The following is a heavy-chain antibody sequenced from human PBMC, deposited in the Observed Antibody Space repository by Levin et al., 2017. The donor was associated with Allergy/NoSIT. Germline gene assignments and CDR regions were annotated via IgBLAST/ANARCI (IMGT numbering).Heavy chain of an antibody. D-gene: IGHD3-10*01. J-gene: IGHJ5*02. CDR2: IHYSGGT. Sequence: SETLSLTCTVSGGSISVYYWSWVRQPPGKGLEWIGYIHYSGGTNYNPSLKSRVTMSVDTSKNQFSLKLTSVPPADTAVYYCVRDSSPDSYGSGSSRNWFDPWGQGTLVTVSS. V-gene: IGHV4-59*01. CDR3: VRDSSPDSYGSGSSRNWFDP. CDR1: GGSISVYY.